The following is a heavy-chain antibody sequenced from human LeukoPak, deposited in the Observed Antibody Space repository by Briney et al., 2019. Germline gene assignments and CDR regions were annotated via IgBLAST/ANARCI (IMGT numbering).Heavy chain of an antibody. J-gene: IGHJ6*02. Sequence: ASVKVSCKASGYTFTSYDINWVRQATGQGLEWMGWMNPNSGNTGYAQKFQGRVTMTRNTSISTAYMELSSLRSEDTAVYYCARVTYCSSTSCLMDPYYYGMDVWGQGTTVTVSS. CDR1: GYTFTSYD. CDR2: MNPNSGNT. V-gene: IGHV1-8*01. CDR3: ARVTYCSSTSCLMDPYYYGMDV. D-gene: IGHD2-2*01.